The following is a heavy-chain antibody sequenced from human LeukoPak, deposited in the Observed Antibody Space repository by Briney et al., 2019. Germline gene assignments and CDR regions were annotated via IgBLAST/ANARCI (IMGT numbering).Heavy chain of an antibody. V-gene: IGHV4-4*07. CDR3: AKSNGYGLVDI. CDR2: IYTSGDT. J-gene: IGHJ3*02. CDR1: GGSISSYY. D-gene: IGHD3-10*01. Sequence: SETLSLTCTVSGGSISSYYWSWIRQPAGKGLEWIGRIYTSGDTNYNPSLKSRLTMSVDTSRNQFSLKLNSVTAADTAVYYCAKSNGYGLVDIWGQGTMVTVSS.